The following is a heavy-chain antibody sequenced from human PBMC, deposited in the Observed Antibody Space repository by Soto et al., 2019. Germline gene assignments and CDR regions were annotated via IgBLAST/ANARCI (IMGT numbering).Heavy chain of an antibody. CDR3: ARDKDYDSSGGGFDY. CDR2: ISYDGSNK. J-gene: IGHJ4*02. V-gene: IGHV3-30-3*01. Sequence: QVQLVESGGGVVQPGRSLRLSCAASGFTFSSYAMHWVRQAPGKGLEWVAVISYDGSNKYYADSVKGRFTISRDNSKTTLDLQMNSLRAEDTAVYYCARDKDYDSSGGGFDYWGQGTLVTVSS. D-gene: IGHD3-22*01. CDR1: GFTFSSYA.